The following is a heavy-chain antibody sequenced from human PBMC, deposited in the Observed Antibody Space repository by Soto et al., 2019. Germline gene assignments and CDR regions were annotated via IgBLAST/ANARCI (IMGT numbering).Heavy chain of an antibody. CDR2: IIPILGIA. Sequence: QVQLVQSGAEVKKPGSSVKVSCKASGGTFSSYTISWVRQAPGQGLEWMGRIIPILGIANYAQKFQGRGTITADKYTSTAYMELSSLRSEDTAVYYCVSGYSYPRYYYYYGMDVWGQGTTVTVSS. V-gene: IGHV1-69*02. CDR3: VSGYSYPRYYYYYGMDV. J-gene: IGHJ6*02. CDR1: GGTFSSYT. D-gene: IGHD5-18*01.